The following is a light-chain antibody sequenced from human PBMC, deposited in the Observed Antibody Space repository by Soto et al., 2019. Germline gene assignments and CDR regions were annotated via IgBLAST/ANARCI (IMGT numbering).Light chain of an antibody. CDR2: EAS. Sequence: DIQMTQSPSTLSASVGDTVTITCRAGQGISRWLAWYQQKPGRAPNLLIYEASTLESGVPSRFSGRGSGTEFTLTISSLHPDDFATYYCHQYDTYSWTLGQGNKVEIK. V-gene: IGKV1-5*03. CDR3: HQYDTYSWT. CDR1: QGISRW. J-gene: IGKJ1*01.